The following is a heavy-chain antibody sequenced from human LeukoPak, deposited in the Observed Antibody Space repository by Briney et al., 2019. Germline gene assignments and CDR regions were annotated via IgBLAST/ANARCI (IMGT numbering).Heavy chain of an antibody. D-gene: IGHD5-12*01. J-gene: IGHJ5*02. Sequence: ASVKVFCKASGYTFTSYAIHWVRQAPGQRLEWVGWVNAGNGDTKYSQRFQDRVTITSDTSATTAYMELSSLRSEDTAVYYCARATGGWALFDPWGQGTLVTVSS. CDR2: VNAGNGDT. CDR1: GYTFTSYA. V-gene: IGHV1-3*01. CDR3: ARATGGWALFDP.